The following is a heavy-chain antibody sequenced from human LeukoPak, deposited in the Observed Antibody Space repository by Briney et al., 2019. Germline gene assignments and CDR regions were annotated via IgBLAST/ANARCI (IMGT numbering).Heavy chain of an antibody. J-gene: IGHJ4*02. V-gene: IGHV1-18*01. D-gene: IGHD3-16*01. CDR3: ARDGFRGPSDY. Sequence: ASVKVSFKASGYTFNSYSINWVRQAPGQGLEWMGSINAYNGNTNYAQKVQGRVTMTTDTSTGTAYMELRSLRSDDTALYYCARDGFRGPSDYWGQGTLVTVSS. CDR1: GYTFNSYS. CDR2: INAYNGNT.